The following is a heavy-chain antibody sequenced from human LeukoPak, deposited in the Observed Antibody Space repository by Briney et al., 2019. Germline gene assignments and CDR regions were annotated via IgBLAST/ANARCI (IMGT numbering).Heavy chain of an antibody. CDR1: GFTLSGAW. CDR2: INNDGSYT. J-gene: IGHJ1*01. Sequence: PGGSLRLSCVASGFTLSGAWMHWVRQAPGKGLVRVSRINNDGSYTKYADSVKGRLTISRDNAKNTLYLQMNNLRVEDTAVYYCARVSGPGMNEYFHLWGQGTLVTVSS. CDR3: ARVSGPGMNEYFHL. V-gene: IGHV3-74*01. D-gene: IGHD3-10*01.